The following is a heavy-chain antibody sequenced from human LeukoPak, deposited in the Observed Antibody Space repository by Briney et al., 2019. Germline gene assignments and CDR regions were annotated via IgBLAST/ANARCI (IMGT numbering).Heavy chain of an antibody. J-gene: IGHJ4*02. CDR2: INPNSGGT. D-gene: IGHD6-13*01. V-gene: IGHV1-2*06. Sequence: ASVKVSCKASGYTFTGYYMDWVRRAPGQGLEWMGRINPNSGGTNYAQKFQGRVTMTRDTSISTAYMELSRLRSDDTAVYYCARRGSWSQPILDYWGQGTLVTVSS. CDR3: ARRGSWSQPILDY. CDR1: GYTFTGYY.